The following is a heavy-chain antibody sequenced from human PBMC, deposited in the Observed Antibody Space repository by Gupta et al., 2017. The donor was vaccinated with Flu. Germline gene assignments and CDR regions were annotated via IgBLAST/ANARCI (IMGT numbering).Heavy chain of an antibody. CDR2: IWYDGSKI. V-gene: IGHV3-33*01. CDR1: FNNQG. Sequence: FNNQGMHWVRQAPGKGLEWVAVIWYDGSKIHYADSVKGRVTISRDNSKSTLYLQMNTLRVEDTAVYYCARDLRKGSYMDVWGKGTTVTVSS. CDR3: ARDLRKGSYMDV. D-gene: IGHD2-15*01. J-gene: IGHJ6*03.